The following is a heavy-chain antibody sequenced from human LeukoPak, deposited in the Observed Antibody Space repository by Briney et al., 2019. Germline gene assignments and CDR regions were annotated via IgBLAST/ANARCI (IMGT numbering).Heavy chain of an antibody. CDR2: ISGSGGST. CDR1: GFTFSSYA. Sequence: GGSLRLSCAASGFTFSSYAMSWVRQAPGKGLEWVSAISGSGGSTYYADSVKGRFTISRDNSKNTLYLQMNSLRVEDTAVYYCAKDRVPVVVAGANDYWGQGTLVTVSS. CDR3: AKDRVPVVVAGANDY. D-gene: IGHD2-15*01. V-gene: IGHV3-23*01. J-gene: IGHJ4*02.